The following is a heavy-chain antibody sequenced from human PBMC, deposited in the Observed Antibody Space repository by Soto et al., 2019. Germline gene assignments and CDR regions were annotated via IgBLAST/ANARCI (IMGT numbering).Heavy chain of an antibody. D-gene: IGHD3-22*01. CDR2: ISYDGSNK. CDR3: ARGARITMIVVVRNNAFDI. J-gene: IGHJ3*02. Sequence: QVQLVESGGGVVQPGRSLRLSCAASGFTFSSYAMHWVRQAPGKGLEWVAVISYDGSNKYYADSVKGRFTISRDNSKNTLYLQMNSLRAEDTAVYYCARGARITMIVVVRNNAFDIWGQGTMVTVSS. CDR1: GFTFSSYA. V-gene: IGHV3-30-3*01.